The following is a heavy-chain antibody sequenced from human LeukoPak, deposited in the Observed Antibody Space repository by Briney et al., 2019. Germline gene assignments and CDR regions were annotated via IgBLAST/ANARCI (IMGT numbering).Heavy chain of an antibody. D-gene: IGHD3-3*01. CDR1: GYSISSASY. CDR2: IYHSGSP. V-gene: IGHV4-38-2*01. J-gene: IGHJ4*02. CDR3: ARPISSQGYFGVVID. Sequence: SETLSLTCAVSGYSISSASYWGWIRQPPGKGLEWSGNIYHSGSPYYNPSLKSRVTISVDTSKNRFSLKLSSVTAADTAVYYCARPISSQGYFGVVIDWGQGTLVTVSS.